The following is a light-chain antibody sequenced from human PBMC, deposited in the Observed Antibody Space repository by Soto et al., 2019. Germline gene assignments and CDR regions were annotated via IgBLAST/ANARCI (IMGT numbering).Light chain of an antibody. J-gene: IGLJ2*01. CDR1: SSNIGAGYD. CDR3: QSYDSSLSGSRVV. V-gene: IGLV1-40*01. Sequence: QPVLTQPPSVSGAPGQRVTISCTRSSSNIGAGYDVHWYQQLPGTAPKLLIYGNSNRPSGVPDRFSGSKSGTSASLAITGLQAEDEADYYCQSYDSSLSGSRVVFGGGTQLTVL. CDR2: GNS.